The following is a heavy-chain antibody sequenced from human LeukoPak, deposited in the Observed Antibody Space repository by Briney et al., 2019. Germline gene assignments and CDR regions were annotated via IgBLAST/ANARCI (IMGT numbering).Heavy chain of an antibody. Sequence: SVKVSCKASGGTFSSYAISWVRQAPGQGLEWMGRIIPTFGIANYAQKFQGRVTITADKSTSTAYMELSSPRSEDTAVYYCARARTGVVPAAPYYYYGMDVWGQGTTVTVSS. J-gene: IGHJ6*02. D-gene: IGHD2-2*01. CDR3: ARARTGVVPAAPYYYYGMDV. CDR1: GGTFSSYA. V-gene: IGHV1-69*04. CDR2: IIPTFGIA.